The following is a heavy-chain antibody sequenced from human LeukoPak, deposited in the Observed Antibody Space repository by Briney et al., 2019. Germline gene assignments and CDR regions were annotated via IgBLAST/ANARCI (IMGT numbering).Heavy chain of an antibody. CDR1: GGSLSHYY. CDR3: AREGLSGYSYLFDY. Sequence: SETLSLTCTVSGGSLSHYYWGWIRQPPGKGLEWIGSIYYSGSTYYNPSLKSRVTISVDTSKNQFSLKLSSVTAADTAVYYCAREGLSGYSYLFDYWGQGTLVTVSP. J-gene: IGHJ4*02. CDR2: IYYSGST. V-gene: IGHV4-39*07. D-gene: IGHD5-18*01.